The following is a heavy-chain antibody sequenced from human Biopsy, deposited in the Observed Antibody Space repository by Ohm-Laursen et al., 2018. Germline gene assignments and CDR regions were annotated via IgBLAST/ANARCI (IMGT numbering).Heavy chain of an antibody. J-gene: IGHJ3*01. CDR1: GYAVNDYF. Sequence: ASVKVSCKGSGYAVNDYFLHWLRQAPGQGPEWMGWISPNSGGTNYAQKFQCRVTMTTDTSTSTVYLELRRLISDDTAVYYCARDIMNRIAGLVARSDVFDVWGQGTLVTVSS. CDR3: ARDIMNRIAGLVARSDVFDV. CDR2: ISPNSGGT. V-gene: IGHV1-2*02. D-gene: IGHD3-16*01.